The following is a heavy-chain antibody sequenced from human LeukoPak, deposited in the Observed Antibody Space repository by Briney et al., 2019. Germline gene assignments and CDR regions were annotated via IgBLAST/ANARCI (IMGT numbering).Heavy chain of an antibody. CDR3: ASSFSDDFWSGHF. CDR2: IKQDGSEK. V-gene: IGHV3-7*01. Sequence: GGSLRLSCAASRITFTYWMSWVRQAPGKGLEWVANIKQDGSEKYYVDSVKGRFTISRDNAKKSLFLRMNSLRAQDTAVYYCASSFSDDFWSGHFWGQGTLVTVSS. D-gene: IGHD3-3*01. J-gene: IGHJ4*02. CDR1: RITFTYW.